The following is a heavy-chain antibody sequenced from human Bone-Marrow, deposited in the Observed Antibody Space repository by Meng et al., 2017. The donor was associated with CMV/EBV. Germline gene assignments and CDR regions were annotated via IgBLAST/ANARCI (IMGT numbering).Heavy chain of an antibody. CDR3: ASADLITMDPIGC. CDR1: AGTFSRHFA. V-gene: IGHV1-69*04. D-gene: IGHD3-10*01. Sequence: SVKVSCKASAGTFSRHFAISWVRQAPGQGLEWMGRIIPILGIANYAQKFQGRVTITADKSTSTAYMELSSLRSEDTAVYYCASADLITMDPIGCWGQGTMVTVSS. J-gene: IGHJ3*01. CDR2: IIPILGIA.